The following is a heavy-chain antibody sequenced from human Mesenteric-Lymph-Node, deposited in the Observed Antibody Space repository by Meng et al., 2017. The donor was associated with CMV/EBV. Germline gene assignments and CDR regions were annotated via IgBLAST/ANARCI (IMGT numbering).Heavy chain of an antibody. D-gene: IGHD6-19*01. V-gene: IGHV4-59*01. CDR1: GASMSSYY. CDR3: ARGSVGWFRNNWFDP. Sequence: SETLSLTCDVSGASMSSYYWSWIRQAPGKGLEWMGDIYYSGTTKYNPSLESRVTMSVDMSKNQFSLNLSSVTAADTAVYYCARGSVGWFRNNWFDPWGQGTLVTVSS. J-gene: IGHJ5*02. CDR2: IYYSGTT.